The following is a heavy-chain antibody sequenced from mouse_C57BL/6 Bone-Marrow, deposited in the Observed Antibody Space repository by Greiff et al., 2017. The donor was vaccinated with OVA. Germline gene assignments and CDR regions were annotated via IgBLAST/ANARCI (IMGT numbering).Heavy chain of an antibody. J-gene: IGHJ2*01. CDR2: INPDGSSI. Sequence: EVKLQESGGGLVQPGGSLKLSCAASGFDFSRYWMTWVRRTPGKGLEWIGEINPDGSSINYAPSLKGKFTISRDNTKNTLYLQMSKVRSEDTALCYSARNWDVGFNYWGQGTTLTVSS. V-gene: IGHV4-1*01. D-gene: IGHD4-1*01. CDR3: ARNWDVGFNY. CDR1: GFDFSRYW.